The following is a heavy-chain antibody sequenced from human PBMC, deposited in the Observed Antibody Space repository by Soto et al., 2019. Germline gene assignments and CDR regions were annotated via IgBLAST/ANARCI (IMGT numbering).Heavy chain of an antibody. V-gene: IGHV5-51*01. J-gene: IGHJ5*02. CDR2: IYPDDSDT. Sequence: GESLKISCQISGDTSTPYWIGWVRQVPGKGLEWVGTIYPDDSDTRYSPSFQGRVTISADKSINTVYLQWSRLEASDTGIFYCAKGGIQLGAYNWFDTWGQGTLVTVSS. CDR3: AKGGIQLGAYNWFDT. D-gene: IGHD5-18*01. CDR1: GDTSTPYW.